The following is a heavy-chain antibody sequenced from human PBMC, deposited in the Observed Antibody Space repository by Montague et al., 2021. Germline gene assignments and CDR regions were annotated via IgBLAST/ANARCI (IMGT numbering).Heavy chain of an antibody. V-gene: IGHV4-59*13. Sequence: SETRSLTCTVSGGSISNYFWTWIRQPPGKGLEWIGFISYSGRTNFNPSLKSRVTISLDTSKNQFSLNLSSVTAADTAVYYCARDTTTDGFDIWGQGTMVTVSS. CDR1: GGSISNYF. J-gene: IGHJ3*02. CDR2: ISYSGRT. D-gene: IGHD1-1*01. CDR3: ARDTTTDGFDI.